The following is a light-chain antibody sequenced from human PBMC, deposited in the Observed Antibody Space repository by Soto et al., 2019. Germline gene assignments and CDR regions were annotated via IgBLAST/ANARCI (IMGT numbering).Light chain of an antibody. CDR1: SSDIGAYPI. CDR3: FSFPTTSMHV. Sequence: HSALTQHASLSGSPAQSITISCTGTSSDIGAYPISTCFHQTPRKPPKTMISEVYKQPSGVSNRYSGYKSGNTHYLPISGLQVKDYAEYFCFSFPTTSMHVFGTGTKVTVL. J-gene: IGLJ1*01. CDR2: EVY. V-gene: IGLV2-14*01.